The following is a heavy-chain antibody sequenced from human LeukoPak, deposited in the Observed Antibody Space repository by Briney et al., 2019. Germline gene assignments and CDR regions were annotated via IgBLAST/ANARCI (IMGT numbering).Heavy chain of an antibody. CDR2: IYYSGST. Sequence: SETLSLTCTVSGGSISSSSYYWGWIRQPPGKGLEWIGSIYYSGSTYYNPSLKSRVTISVDTSKNQFSLKLSSVTAADTAVYYCARVPEPVTAISHYYFDYWGQGTLVTVSS. V-gene: IGHV4-39*07. CDR3: ARVPEPVTAISHYYFDY. CDR1: GGSISSSSYY. J-gene: IGHJ4*02. D-gene: IGHD2-21*02.